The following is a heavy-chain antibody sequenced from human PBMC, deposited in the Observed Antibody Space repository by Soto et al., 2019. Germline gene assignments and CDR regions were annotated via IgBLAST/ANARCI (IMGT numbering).Heavy chain of an antibody. V-gene: IGHV1-8*01. D-gene: IGHD3-16*01. J-gene: IGHJ6*02. CDR1: GYTFTSYD. Sequence: QVQLVQSGAEVKKPGASVKVSCKASGYTFTSYDINWVRQATGQGLEWMGWMNPNSGNTGHAQKVRGRATMTGNTSLSTADMELSSLGSADTAGYYSAREGVRGMDVWGQGTTVTVSS. CDR3: AREGVRGMDV. CDR2: MNPNSGNT.